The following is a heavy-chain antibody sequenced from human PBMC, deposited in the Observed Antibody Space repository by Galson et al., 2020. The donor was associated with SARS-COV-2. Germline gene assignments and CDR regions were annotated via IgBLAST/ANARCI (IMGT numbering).Heavy chain of an antibody. CDR3: AKVPPEITIFGVVTWGDSFDY. CDR2: ISYDGSNK. V-gene: IGHV3-30*04. D-gene: IGHD3-3*01. Sequence: GESLKISCAASGFTFSSYAMHWVRQAPGKGLEWVAVISYDGSNKYYADSVKGRFTISRDNSKNTLYLQMNSLRAEDTAVYYCAKVPPEITIFGVVTWGDSFDYWGQGTLVTVSS. J-gene: IGHJ4*02. CDR1: GFTFSSYA.